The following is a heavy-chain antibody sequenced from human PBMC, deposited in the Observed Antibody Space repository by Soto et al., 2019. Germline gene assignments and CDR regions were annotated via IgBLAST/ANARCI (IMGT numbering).Heavy chain of an antibody. CDR2: FDPEDGET. V-gene: IGHV1-24*01. CDR3: ARPSNPGDFDY. Sequence: ASVKVSCKVSGYTLTELSMHWVRQAPGKGLEWMGGFDPEDGETIYAQKFQGRVTMTTDTSTSTAYMELRSLRSDDTAVYYCARPSNPGDFDYWGQGTLVTVSS. D-gene: IGHD2-8*02. J-gene: IGHJ4*02. CDR1: GYTLTELS.